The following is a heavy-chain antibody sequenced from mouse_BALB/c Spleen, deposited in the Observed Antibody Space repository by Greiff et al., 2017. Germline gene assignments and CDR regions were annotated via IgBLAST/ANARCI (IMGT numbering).Heavy chain of an antibody. V-gene: IGHV3-2*02. CDR1: GYSITSDYA. CDR2: ISYSGST. Sequence: EVKLQESGPGLVKPSQSLSLTCTATGYSITSDYAWNWIRQFPGNKLEWMGYISYSGSTSYNPSLKSRISITRDTSKNQFFLQLNSVTTEDTATYYCARSEDDGYLYCAMDYWGQGTSVTVSA. J-gene: IGHJ4*01. D-gene: IGHD2-3*01. CDR3: ARSEDDGYLYCAMDY.